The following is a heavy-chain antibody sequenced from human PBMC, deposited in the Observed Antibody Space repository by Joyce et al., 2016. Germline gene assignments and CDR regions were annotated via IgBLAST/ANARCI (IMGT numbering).Heavy chain of an antibody. V-gene: IGHV3-13*05. J-gene: IGHJ3*02. CDR1: GFTFSAYE. Sequence: EVQLVEAGGALVQPGGSLRLSCAASGFTFSAYEIHWVRQTTGKGLVWVSAIGTAGDPYYAGAGKGRFTISRENAKSSLFLQMNSLRAEDTAVYYCARERGGGMSAFDIWGQGTMVTVSS. CDR3: ARERGGGMSAFDI. D-gene: IGHD3-16*01. CDR2: IGTAGDP.